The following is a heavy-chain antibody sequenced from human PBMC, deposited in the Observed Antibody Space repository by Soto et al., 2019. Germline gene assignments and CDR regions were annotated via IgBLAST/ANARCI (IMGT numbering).Heavy chain of an antibody. CDR1: GFTFSTYD. D-gene: IGHD2-8*01. V-gene: IGHV3-13*01. CDR2: IGTLGDT. CDR3: ARGRSNQYESSPPPKFDP. J-gene: IGHJ5*02. Sequence: GGSLRLSCAASGFTFSTYDMHWVRQATGKSLEWVSAIGTLGDTYYLDSVKGRFTISRENAKNSLYLQMNSLRAGDTAVYYCARGRSNQYESSPPPKFDPWGRGTLVTVSS.